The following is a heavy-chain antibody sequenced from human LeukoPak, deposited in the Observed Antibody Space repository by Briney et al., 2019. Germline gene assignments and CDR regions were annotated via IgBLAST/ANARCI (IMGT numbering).Heavy chain of an antibody. CDR1: GGTFSSYA. V-gene: IGHV1-69*13. CDR2: IIPIFGTA. Sequence: GASVKVSCKASGGTFSSYAISWVRQAPGQGLEWMGGIIPIFGTANYAQKFQGRVTITADESTSTAYMELSSLRSEDTAVYYCARSIAARPYYYYYMDVWGKGTTVTVSS. J-gene: IGHJ6*03. CDR3: ARSIAARPYYYYYMDV. D-gene: IGHD6-6*01.